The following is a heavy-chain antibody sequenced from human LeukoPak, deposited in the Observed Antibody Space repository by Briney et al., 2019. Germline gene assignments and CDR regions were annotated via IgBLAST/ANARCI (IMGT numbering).Heavy chain of an antibody. CDR1: GFTFSSYG. D-gene: IGHD3-22*01. CDR2: ISYDGSNK. J-gene: IGHJ4*02. CDR3: AKDFYDSSGYEGDY. Sequence: GGSLRLSCAASGFTFSSYGMHWVRQAPGKGLEWVAVISYDGSNKYYADSVKGRLTISRDNSKNTLYLQMNSLRAEDTAVYYCAKDFYDSSGYEGDYWGQGPLVTVSS. V-gene: IGHV3-30*18.